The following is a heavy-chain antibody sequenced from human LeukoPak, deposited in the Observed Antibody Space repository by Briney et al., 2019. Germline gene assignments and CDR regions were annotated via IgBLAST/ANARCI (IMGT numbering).Heavy chain of an antibody. Sequence: ASVKISCKASGYTFTSYDINWVRQATGQGLEWMGWMNPNSGNTGYAQKFQGRVTMTRNTSISTAYMEWSSLRSQDTAVYYCARAQKLWFRELTPWGQASLVTVSS. CDR2: MNPNSGNT. CDR3: ARAQKLWFRELTP. D-gene: IGHD3-10*01. V-gene: IGHV1-8*01. J-gene: IGHJ5*02. CDR1: GYTFTSYD.